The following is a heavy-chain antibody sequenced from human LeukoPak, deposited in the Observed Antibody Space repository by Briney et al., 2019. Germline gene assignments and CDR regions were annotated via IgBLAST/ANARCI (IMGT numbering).Heavy chain of an antibody. J-gene: IGHJ4*02. CDR2: IYYSGST. Sequence: SETLSLTCTVSGGSINTSSYFWGWIRQPPGKGLEWIGNIYYSGSTYYNPSLRSRVTISVDTSKNQFSLRLSSVTAADTAVYYCASDKRPFDYWGQGTPVTVSS. V-gene: IGHV4-39*01. D-gene: IGHD6-6*01. CDR1: GGSINTSSYF. CDR3: ASDKRPFDY.